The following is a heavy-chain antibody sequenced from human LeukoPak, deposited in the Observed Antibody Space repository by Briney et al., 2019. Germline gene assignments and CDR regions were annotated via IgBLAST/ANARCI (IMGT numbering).Heavy chain of an antibody. CDR1: GGSISSYH. Sequence: SETLFPTCTVSGGSISSYHWSWIRQPPGKGLEWIGCIYYTGSTYYSPSLKSRLTISLDTSKNQFSLKLDSVTAADTAVFYCARQRAKGSPLDSWGHGTLVTVSS. V-gene: IGHV4-59*08. D-gene: IGHD2-15*01. CDR2: IYYTGST. J-gene: IGHJ5*01. CDR3: ARQRAKGSPLDS.